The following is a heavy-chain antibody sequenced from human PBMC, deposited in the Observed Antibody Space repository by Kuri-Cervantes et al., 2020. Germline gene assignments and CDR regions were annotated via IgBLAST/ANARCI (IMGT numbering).Heavy chain of an antibody. CDR2: IYPGDSDT. CDR3: ARLLGFQLPLRAFDI. D-gene: IGHD5-24*01. Sequence: KVSCKGSGYSFTSYWIGWVRQMPGKGLEWMGIIYPGDSDTRYSPSFQGRVTISADKSISTAYLQWSSLKASDTAMYYCARLLGFQLPLRAFDIWGQGTMVTVSS. V-gene: IGHV5-51*01. J-gene: IGHJ3*02. CDR1: GYSFTSYW.